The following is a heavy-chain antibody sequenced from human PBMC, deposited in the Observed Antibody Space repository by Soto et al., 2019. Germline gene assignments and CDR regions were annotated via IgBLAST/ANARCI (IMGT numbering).Heavy chain of an antibody. CDR2: INHSGST. J-gene: IGHJ4*02. CDR3: ARGLVVVVAATLTTTFDY. Sequence: PSETLSLTCAVYGGSFSGYYWSWIRQPPGKGLEWIGEINHSGSTNYNPSLKSRVTISVDTSKNQFSLKLSSVTAADTAVYYCARGLVVVVAATLTTTFDYWGQGTLVTVSS. CDR1: GGSFSGYY. V-gene: IGHV4-34*01. D-gene: IGHD2-15*01.